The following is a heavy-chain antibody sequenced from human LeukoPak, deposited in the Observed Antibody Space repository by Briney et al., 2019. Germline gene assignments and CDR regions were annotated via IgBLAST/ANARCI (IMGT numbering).Heavy chain of an antibody. J-gene: IGHJ4*02. V-gene: IGHV1-2*02. CDR3: AKVGAMVL. CDR2: INPNSGGT. Sequence: SVLVSCKASGYTFTGYYMHWVRQAPGQGLEWMGWINPNSGGTNYAQKFQGRVTMTRDKSITTAYMDLSSLTSDDTAVYYCAKVGAMVLWGQGSQVSVPS. CDR1: GYTFTGYY. D-gene: IGHD3-10*01.